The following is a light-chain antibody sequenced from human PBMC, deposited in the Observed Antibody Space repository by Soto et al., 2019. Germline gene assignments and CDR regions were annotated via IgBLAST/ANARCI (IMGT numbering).Light chain of an antibody. CDR2: AAS. J-gene: IGKJ1*01. Sequence: DIQMTQSPYSLSASVGDRVTITCRASQSISTYLNWYQQKAGLAPKLLIYAASSLQSGVPSRFSGSGSGTDFTLTISSLQPEDFATYYCQQTYSTPPTFGQGTKVDI. CDR3: QQTYSTPPT. V-gene: IGKV1-39*01. CDR1: QSISTY.